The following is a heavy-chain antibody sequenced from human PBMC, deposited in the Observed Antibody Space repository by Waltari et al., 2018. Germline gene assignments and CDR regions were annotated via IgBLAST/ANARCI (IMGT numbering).Heavy chain of an antibody. Sequence: EVRLLQSGAEVKKPGPTLKISCRLSGYTLSNYYIHWIQQAPGKGLQWMGLVDPEDGQTIYAEALQGRISMTADSSTETVYMELTSLTSDDSAVYYCATALGDSISASRPFEIWGQGTVITVSS. CDR2: VDPEDGQT. CDR3: ATALGDSISASRPFEI. D-gene: IGHD3-3*02. CDR1: GYTLSNYY. V-gene: IGHV1-69-2*01. J-gene: IGHJ3*02.